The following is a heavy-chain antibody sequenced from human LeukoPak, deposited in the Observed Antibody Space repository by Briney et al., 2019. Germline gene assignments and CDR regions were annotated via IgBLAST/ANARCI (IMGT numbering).Heavy chain of an antibody. V-gene: IGHV3-21*01. Sequence: PGGSLRLSCAASGFTFSGYIMNWVRQAPGKGLEWVSSISSSSNHIYYADSMKGRFTISRDNAKNSLFLQMNTLRAEDTAVYYCAREDASAFDIWGQGTMVSVSS. J-gene: IGHJ3*02. CDR2: ISSSSNHI. CDR3: AREDASAFDI. CDR1: GFTFSGYI.